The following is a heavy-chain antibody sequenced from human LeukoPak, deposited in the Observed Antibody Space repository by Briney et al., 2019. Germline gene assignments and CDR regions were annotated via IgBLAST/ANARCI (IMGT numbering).Heavy chain of an antibody. CDR1: GFTFSSYE. D-gene: IGHD4-23*01. Sequence: GGSLRLSCAASGFTFSSYEMNWVRQAPGKGLEWVSYISSSGSTIYYADSVKGRFTISRDNAKNSLYLQVNSLRAEDTAVYYCARQAVARDFDYWGQGTLVTVSS. J-gene: IGHJ4*02. V-gene: IGHV3-48*03. CDR2: ISSSGSTI. CDR3: ARQAVARDFDY.